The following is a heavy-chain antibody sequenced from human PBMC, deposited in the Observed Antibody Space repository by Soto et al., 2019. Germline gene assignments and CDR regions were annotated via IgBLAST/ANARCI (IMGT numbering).Heavy chain of an antibody. Sequence: EVQFLESGGGLVQPGGSLRLSCAASGVTFSNYAMNWVRQAPGKGLEWVSGISHSGSSTYYADSVKGRFTISRDNSKNTLYPQMTSLTAEDTAVYYCAKGSWVHHGSEGGTWLDPWGQGTLVTVSS. V-gene: IGHV3-23*01. J-gene: IGHJ5*02. D-gene: IGHD3-10*01. CDR3: AKGSWVHHGSEGGTWLDP. CDR1: GVTFSNYA. CDR2: ISHSGSST.